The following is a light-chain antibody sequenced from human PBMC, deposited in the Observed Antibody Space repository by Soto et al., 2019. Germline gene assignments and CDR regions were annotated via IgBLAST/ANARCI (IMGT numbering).Light chain of an antibody. Sequence: QPVLTQSPSASASLGASVKLTCTLSSGHSNYAIAWHQQQPEKGPRYLMKVNSDGSHSKGDGIPDRFSGSSYGAERYLTISSLQSEDEADYYCQTWGTGIWVFGGGTKVTVL. V-gene: IGLV4-69*01. CDR2: VNSDGSH. CDR3: QTWGTGIWV. CDR1: SGHSNYA. J-gene: IGLJ3*02.